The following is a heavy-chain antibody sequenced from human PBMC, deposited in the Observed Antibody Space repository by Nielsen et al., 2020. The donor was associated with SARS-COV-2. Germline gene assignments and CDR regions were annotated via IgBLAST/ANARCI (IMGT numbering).Heavy chain of an antibody. V-gene: IGHV3-15*01. CDR2: IKSKTDGGTT. Sequence: GESLKISCAASGFTFSNAWMSWVRQAPGKGLEWVGRIKSKTDGGTTDYAAPVKGRFTISRDDSKNTLYLQMNGLKTEDTAVYYCVRATSSDYWGQGTLVTVSS. CDR1: GFTFSNAW. J-gene: IGHJ4*02. CDR3: VRATSSDY. D-gene: IGHD2-2*01.